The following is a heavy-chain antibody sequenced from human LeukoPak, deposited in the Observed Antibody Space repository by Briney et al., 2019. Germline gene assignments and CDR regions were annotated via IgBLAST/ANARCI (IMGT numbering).Heavy chain of an antibody. D-gene: IGHD2-2*01. Sequence: GGSLRLSCAASGFTFSKYDMSWVRQGPGKGPEWVSGTNNSGGRTYYADSVKGRFTISRDNSKNTLYLQMNSLRAEDTAVYHCGAMGSASDWGQGTLVTVSS. CDR1: GFTFSKYD. CDR2: TNNSGGRT. CDR3: GAMGSASD. J-gene: IGHJ4*02. V-gene: IGHV3-23*01.